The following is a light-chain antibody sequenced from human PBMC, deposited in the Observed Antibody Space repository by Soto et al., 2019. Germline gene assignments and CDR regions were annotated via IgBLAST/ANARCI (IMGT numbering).Light chain of an antibody. CDR2: KAS. CDR3: QQYGSYSPWT. V-gene: IGKV1-5*03. Sequence: DIQMTQSPSTLSASVGDRVTITCRASQRFGSWLAWYQQKPGKAPKLLIYKASSLESGVPSRFRGSGSGTEFTLTISSLQPDDFASYYCQQYGSYSPWTFGQGTKVEIK. CDR1: QRFGSW. J-gene: IGKJ1*01.